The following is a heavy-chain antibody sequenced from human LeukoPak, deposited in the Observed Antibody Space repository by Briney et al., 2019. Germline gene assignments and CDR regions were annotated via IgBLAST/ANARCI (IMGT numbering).Heavy chain of an antibody. Sequence: GGSLRLSCAASGFTFSSYSMNWVRQAPGKGLEWVSSISSSSSYIYYADSVKGRFTISRDNAKNSLYLQMNSLRAEDTAVYYCARDSHEPYWNDFYYYYYGMDVWGQGTTVTVSS. CDR3: ARDSHEPYWNDFYYYYYGMDV. CDR1: GFTFSSYS. CDR2: ISSSSSYI. D-gene: IGHD1-1*01. V-gene: IGHV3-21*01. J-gene: IGHJ6*02.